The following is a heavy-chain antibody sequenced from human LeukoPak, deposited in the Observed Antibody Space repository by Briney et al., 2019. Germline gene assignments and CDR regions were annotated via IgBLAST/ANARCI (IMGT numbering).Heavy chain of an antibody. Sequence: SETLSLTCTVSGGSIISSSYYWGWIRQPPGKGLEWIGSIYYTGYTYYNPTLQSRVTISVDTSKHQFSLKLSSVTAADTTVYYCARAARPYDGSGYFRYWGQETLVTVSS. J-gene: IGHJ4*02. D-gene: IGHD3-22*01. V-gene: IGHV4-39*01. CDR2: IYYTGYT. CDR1: GGSIISSSYY. CDR3: ARAARPYDGSGYFRY.